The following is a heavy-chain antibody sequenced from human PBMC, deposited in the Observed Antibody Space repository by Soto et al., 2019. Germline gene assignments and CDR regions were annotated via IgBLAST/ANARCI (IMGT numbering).Heavy chain of an antibody. J-gene: IGHJ4*02. D-gene: IGHD3-22*01. Sequence: QVQLQQWGAGLLKPSETLSLTCAVYGGSFSGYYWSWIRQPPGMGLEWIGEINHSGSTNYNPSLKSRVTISVDTSKNQFSLKLSSVTAADTAVYYCARGRWLRSSFDYWGQGTLVTVSS. CDR1: GGSFSGYY. V-gene: IGHV4-34*01. CDR3: ARGRWLRSSFDY. CDR2: INHSGST.